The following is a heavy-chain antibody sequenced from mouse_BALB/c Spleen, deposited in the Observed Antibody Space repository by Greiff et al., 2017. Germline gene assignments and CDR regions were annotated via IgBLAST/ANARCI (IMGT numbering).Heavy chain of an antibody. CDR1: GFAFSSYD. V-gene: IGHV5-12-1*01. CDR3: ARGPFFAY. CDR2: ISSGGGST. Sequence: EVMLVESGGGLVKPGGSLKLSCAASGFAFSSYDMSWVRQTPEKRLEWVAYISSGGGSTYYPDTVKGRFTISRDNAKNTLYLQMSSLKSEDTAMYYCARGPFFAYWGQGTLVTVSA. J-gene: IGHJ3*01.